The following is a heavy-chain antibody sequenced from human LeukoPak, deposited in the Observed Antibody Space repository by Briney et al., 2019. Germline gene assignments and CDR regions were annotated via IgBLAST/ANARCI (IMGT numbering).Heavy chain of an antibody. Sequence: WTGSVYYSGSTYYNPSLKSRVTISVDTSKNQFSLKLSSVTAADTAVYYCARSDIVTTIWGYWGQGTLVTVSS. J-gene: IGHJ4*02. D-gene: IGHD5-12*01. CDR2: VYYSGST. V-gene: IGHV4-39*01. CDR3: ARSDIVTTIWGY.